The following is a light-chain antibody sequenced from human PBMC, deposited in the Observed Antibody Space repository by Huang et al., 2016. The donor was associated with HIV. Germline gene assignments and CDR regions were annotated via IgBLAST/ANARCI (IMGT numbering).Light chain of an antibody. J-gene: IGKJ1*01. V-gene: IGKV3-15*01. CDR2: AAS. CDR1: QSVGSN. Sequence: EIVMTQSPATLSVFPGERATLSCRASQSVGSNLAWYQQRRGQAPRLLIYAASTRATGIPARFSGSGSGTEFTLTVSSLQSEDFAVYYCQQHNSWPRTFGQGTRV. CDR3: QQHNSWPRT.